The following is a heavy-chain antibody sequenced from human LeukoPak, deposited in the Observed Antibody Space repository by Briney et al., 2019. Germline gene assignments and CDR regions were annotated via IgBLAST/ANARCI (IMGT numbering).Heavy chain of an antibody. J-gene: IGHJ6*02. CDR1: GYTFTSYV. CDR3: ARDSLYCSSTSCYGGYYYYGMDV. V-gene: IGHV1-18*01. Sequence: ASVKVSCKASGYTFTSYVISWVRQAPGQGLEWMGWISAYNGNTNYAQKLQGRVTMTTDTSTSTAYMELRSLRSDDTAVYYCARDSLYCSSTSCYGGYYYYGMDVWGQGTTVTVSS. CDR2: ISAYNGNT. D-gene: IGHD2-2*01.